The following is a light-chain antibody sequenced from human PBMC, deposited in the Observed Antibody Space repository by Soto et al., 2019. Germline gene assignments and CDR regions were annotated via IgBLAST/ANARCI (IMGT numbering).Light chain of an antibody. Sequence: DIQMTQSPSSLSASEGDRVTITCRASQNINNYLNWYQHKLGQAPKLLIYAASGLQSGVPSRFIGSGSGTDFTLTITSVQGEDFASYFCQQSHTTAYTFGRGTKLEV. CDR1: QNINNY. J-gene: IGKJ2*01. CDR3: QQSHTTAYT. V-gene: IGKV1-39*01. CDR2: AAS.